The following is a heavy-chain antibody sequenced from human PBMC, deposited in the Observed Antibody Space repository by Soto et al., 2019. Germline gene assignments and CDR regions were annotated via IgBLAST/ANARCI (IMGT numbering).Heavy chain of an antibody. CDR3: ERDHAYSSNGARDWFDP. CDR2: IYDSGST. D-gene: IGHD6-13*01. V-gene: IGHV4-59*01. J-gene: IGHJ5*02. CDR1: GGFIRSYY. Sequence: SETLSLTCTVSGGFIRSYYWSWIRQPPGKGLEWIGYIYDSGSTNYNPSHKSRVTISVDTSKDQFSLKLSSVTAADTAVYYCERDHAYSSNGARDWFDPWGQGTLVTVSS.